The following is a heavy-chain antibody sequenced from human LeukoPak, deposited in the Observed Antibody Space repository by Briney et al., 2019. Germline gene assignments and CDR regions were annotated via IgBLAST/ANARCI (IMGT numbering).Heavy chain of an antibody. CDR3: AKDPRGYGAPGGWFDP. Sequence: GGSLRLSCAASGFTFSSYAMHWVRQASGKGLEWVSVISYDGSNKYYADSVKGRFTISRDNSKNTLYLQMNSLRAEDTAVYYCAKDPRGYGAPGGWFDPWGQGTLVTVSS. D-gene: IGHD4-17*01. V-gene: IGHV3-30*04. CDR2: ISYDGSNK. J-gene: IGHJ5*02. CDR1: GFTFSSYA.